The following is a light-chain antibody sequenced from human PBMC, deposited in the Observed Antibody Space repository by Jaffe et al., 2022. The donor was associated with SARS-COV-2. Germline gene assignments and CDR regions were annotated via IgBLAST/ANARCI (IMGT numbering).Light chain of an antibody. CDR1: RSNIGSNY. CDR3: AAWDGSLSGPV. J-gene: IGLJ3*02. CDR2: RNN. Sequence: QSVLTQPPSASGTPGQRVTISCSGGRSNIGSNYVYWYQQIPGTAPKLLIYRNNQRPSGVPARFSGSKSGTSASLAISGLQSEDEADYYCAAWDGSLSGPVFGGGTKVTVL. V-gene: IGLV1-47*01.